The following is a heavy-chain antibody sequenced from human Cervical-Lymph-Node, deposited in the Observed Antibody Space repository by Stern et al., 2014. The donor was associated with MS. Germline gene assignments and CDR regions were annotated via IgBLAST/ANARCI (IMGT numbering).Heavy chain of an antibody. CDR1: GFTFSSYG. CDR3: ANDERWLRYYGMDV. J-gene: IGHJ6*02. CDR2: ISYDGSNK. D-gene: IGHD5-24*01. V-gene: IGHV3-30*18. Sequence: VQLVESGGGVVQPGRSLRLSCAASGFTFSSYGMHWVRQAPGKGLEWVAVISYDGSNKYYADSVKGRFTISRDNSKNTLYLQMNSLRDEDTAVYYCANDERWLRYYGMDVWGQGTTVTVSS.